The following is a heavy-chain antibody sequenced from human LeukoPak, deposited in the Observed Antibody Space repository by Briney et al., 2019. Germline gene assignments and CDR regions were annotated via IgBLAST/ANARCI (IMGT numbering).Heavy chain of an antibody. D-gene: IGHD5/OR15-5a*01. CDR2: IRFYGSDK. V-gene: IGHV3-30*02. Sequence: GGSLRLSCVASGFTFSNNGMHWVRQAPGQGLEWVGFIRFYGSDKIYAHSFRGRFAITRDDSSNTLYLQMDNLTTDETALFYCATDFDDTSSHVYYPPDYWGQGILVTVSS. CDR3: ATDFDDTSSHVYYPPDY. CDR1: GFTFSNNG. J-gene: IGHJ4*02.